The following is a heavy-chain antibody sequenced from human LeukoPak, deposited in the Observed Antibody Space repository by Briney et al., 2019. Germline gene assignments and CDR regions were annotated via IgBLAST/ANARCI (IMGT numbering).Heavy chain of an antibody. CDR3: ARERGWISMGAFDI. D-gene: IGHD2/OR15-2a*01. CDR2: ISFDGRNE. V-gene: IGHV3-30*19. CDR1: GFTFCNSG. Sequence: PGGSLRLSCAASGFTFCNSGMYWARQAPGKGLEWVATISFDGRNEYYADSVKGRFTVSRDNSKNTLYLQMNSLRAEDTAVYYCARERGWISMGAFDIWGQGTMVTVSS. J-gene: IGHJ3*02.